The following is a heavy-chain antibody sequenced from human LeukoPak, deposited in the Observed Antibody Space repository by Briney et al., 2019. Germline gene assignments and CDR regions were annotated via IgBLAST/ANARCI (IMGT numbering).Heavy chain of an antibody. CDR1: GFTFSSYA. CDR3: ARDLESGITMIEGY. Sequence: QPGRSLRLSCAASGFTFSSYAMHWVRQAPGKGLEWVAVISYDGSNKYYADSVKGRFTISRDNSKNTLYLQMNSLRAEDTAVYYCARDLESGITMIEGYWGQGTLVTVSS. D-gene: IGHD3-22*01. CDR2: ISYDGSNK. J-gene: IGHJ4*02. V-gene: IGHV3-30-3*01.